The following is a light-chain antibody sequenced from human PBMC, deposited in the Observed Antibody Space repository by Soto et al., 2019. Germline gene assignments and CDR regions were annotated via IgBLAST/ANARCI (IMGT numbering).Light chain of an antibody. J-gene: IGLJ3*02. V-gene: IGLV1-40*01. CDR3: QSYDSSLSGWV. Sequence: QPVLTQPPSVSGAPGQRVTISCTGSSSNIGAGYDVHWYQQLPGTAPKLLIYGNSNRPSGVPDRFSGSKSGTSASLAITGLQAEDEADYYCQSYDSSLSGWVFGGGTRSPS. CDR2: GNS. CDR1: SSNIGAGYD.